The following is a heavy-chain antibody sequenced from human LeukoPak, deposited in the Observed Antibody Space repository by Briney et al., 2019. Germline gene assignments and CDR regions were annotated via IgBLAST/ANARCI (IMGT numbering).Heavy chain of an antibody. V-gene: IGHV4-59*01. J-gene: IGHJ3*02. Sequence: PSETLSLTCTVSGGSISSYYWSWIRQPPGKGLEWIGYIYYSGSTNYNPSLKSRVTISVDTSKNQFSLKLSSVTAADTAVYYCARGGSITIFGVVMGHDAFDIWGQGTMVTVSS. CDR2: IYYSGST. D-gene: IGHD3-3*01. CDR3: ARGGSITIFGVVMGHDAFDI. CDR1: GGSISSYY.